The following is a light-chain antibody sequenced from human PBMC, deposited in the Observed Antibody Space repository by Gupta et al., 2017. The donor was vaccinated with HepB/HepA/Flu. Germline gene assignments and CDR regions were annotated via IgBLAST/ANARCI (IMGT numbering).Light chain of an antibody. CDR1: HGISSF. J-gene: IGKJ5*01. CDR3: QQLDSYS. V-gene: IGKV1-9*01. CDR2: GAS. Sequence: DIQLTQSPSFLSASVGDRVTITCRASHGISSFLAWYKQKPGKAPELLIYGASTLQSGAPSRFSGSGSGTEFTLTISRLQPEDFAAYFCQQLDSYSFGQGTRLEIK.